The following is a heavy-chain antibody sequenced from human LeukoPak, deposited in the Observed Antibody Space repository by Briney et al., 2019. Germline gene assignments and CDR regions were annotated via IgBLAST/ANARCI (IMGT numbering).Heavy chain of an antibody. CDR1: GFTFSSYA. J-gene: IGHJ4*02. CDR3: AKDQPLRYFDWLSESHFDY. D-gene: IGHD3-9*01. CDR2: ISGSGGST. Sequence: GGSLRLSCAASGFTFSSYAMSWVRQAPGKGLEWVSAISGSGGSTYYADSVKGRFTISRDNSKNTLYLQMNSLRAEDTAVYYCAKDQPLRYFDWLSESHFDYWGQGTLVTVSP. V-gene: IGHV3-23*01.